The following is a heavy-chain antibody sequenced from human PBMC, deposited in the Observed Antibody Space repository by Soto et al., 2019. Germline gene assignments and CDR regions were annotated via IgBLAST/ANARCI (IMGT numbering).Heavy chain of an antibody. V-gene: IGHV3-23*01. Sequence: VQLLESGGGLVQPGGSLRLSCAASGFTFSSYAMNWVRQTPGEGLEWVSGISDSGGSPYYADSVKGRFTISRDNSKNTLYLQMDSLRAEDTGVYYCARYALCLSPWWYNWFDRWGQGTLVSVSS. J-gene: IGHJ5*02. CDR2: ISDSGGSP. D-gene: IGHD2-8*02. CDR1: GFTFSSYA. CDR3: ARYALCLSPWWYNWFDR.